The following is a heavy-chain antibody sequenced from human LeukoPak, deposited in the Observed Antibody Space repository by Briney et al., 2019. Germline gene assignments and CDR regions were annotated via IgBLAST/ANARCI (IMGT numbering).Heavy chain of an antibody. CDR3: AKNYYGSGSYYSY. V-gene: IGHV1-2*02. CDR1: GYTFTGYY. D-gene: IGHD3-10*01. CDR2: INPNSGGT. J-gene: IGHJ4*02. Sequence: ASVKVSCKASGYTFTGYYMHWVRQAPGQGLEWMGWINPNSGGTNYAKKFQGRVTMTRDTSISTAYMELSRLRSDDTAVYYCAKNYYGSGSYYSYWGQGTLVTVSS.